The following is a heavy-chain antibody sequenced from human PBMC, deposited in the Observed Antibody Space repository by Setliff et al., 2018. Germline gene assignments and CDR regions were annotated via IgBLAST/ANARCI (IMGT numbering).Heavy chain of an antibody. CDR1: GFTFTTAC. D-gene: IGHD3-10*01. V-gene: IGHV3-15*07. J-gene: IGHJ4*02. CDR2: IKSNVDGGTA. Sequence: AESLTLSCAASGFTFTTACITWVLQAPGKGLVWVGRIKSNVDGGTAHDAAPVEGRFTIARDDSKTALYLQMDNMTTEDTAVYYCTTVGLRGPFGWGQGTLVTVSS. CDR3: TTVGLRGPFG.